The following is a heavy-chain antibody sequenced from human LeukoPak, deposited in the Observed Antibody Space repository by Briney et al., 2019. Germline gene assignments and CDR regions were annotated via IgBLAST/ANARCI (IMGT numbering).Heavy chain of an antibody. J-gene: IGHJ6*03. CDR1: GFTFSDYY. CDR2: ISSSGSTI. Sequence: PGGSLRLSCAASGFTFSDYYMSWIRQAPGKGLEWVSYISSSGSTIYYADSVKGRFTISRDNAKNSLYLQMNSLRAEDTAVYYCARDAVRLHPYYYYYMDVWGKGTTVTVSS. V-gene: IGHV3-11*04. CDR3: ARDAVRLHPYYYYYMDV.